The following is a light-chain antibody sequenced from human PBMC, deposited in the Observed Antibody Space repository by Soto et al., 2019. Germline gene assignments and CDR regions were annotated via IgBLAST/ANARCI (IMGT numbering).Light chain of an antibody. J-gene: IGKJ2*01. V-gene: IGKV1-5*03. Sequence: DIQMTQSPSTLSASVGDRVTITCRASQSIGNWLAWYQQKPGTAPKLLIFAASDLETEVPSRFSGSGVGTEFTLTINSLQADDFAIYYYQQYNNYPFTFGQGTKLEI. CDR3: QQYNNYPFT. CDR1: QSIGNW. CDR2: AAS.